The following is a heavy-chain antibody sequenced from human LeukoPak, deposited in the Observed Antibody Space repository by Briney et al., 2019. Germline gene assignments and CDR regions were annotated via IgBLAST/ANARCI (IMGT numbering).Heavy chain of an antibody. CDR1: GDSISSGSYY. V-gene: IGHV4-39*01. CDR3: ARLRYSSTWSDY. CDR2: MYYSGST. D-gene: IGHD6-13*01. Sequence: SETLSLTCSVSGDSISSGSYYWGWIRQPPGKGLEWIRSMYYSGSTYYNPSLKSRVTLSVDTSKNRFSLRLSSVTAADTAVYYCARLRYSSTWSDYWGQGTLVTVSS. J-gene: IGHJ4*02.